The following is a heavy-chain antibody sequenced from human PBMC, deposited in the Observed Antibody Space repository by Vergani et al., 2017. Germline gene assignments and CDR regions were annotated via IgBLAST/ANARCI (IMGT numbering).Heavy chain of an antibody. J-gene: IGHJ3*02. D-gene: IGHD3-22*01. CDR1: GYTFTGYY. V-gene: IGHV1-2*02. Sequence: QVQLVQSGAEVQKPGASVKVSCKASGYTFTGYYMHWARQAPGQGLEWMGWINPNSGGTNYAQKFQGRVTMTRDTSISTAYMELSRLRSDDTAVYYCARTSSGYPLNDAFDIWGQGTMVTVSS. CDR3: ARTSSGYPLNDAFDI. CDR2: INPNSGGT.